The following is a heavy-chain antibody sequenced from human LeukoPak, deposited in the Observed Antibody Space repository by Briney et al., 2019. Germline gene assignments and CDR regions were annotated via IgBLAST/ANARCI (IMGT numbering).Heavy chain of an antibody. CDR3: ARGGDFWSGYSRGYYMDV. CDR1: GFTFSNYA. J-gene: IGHJ6*03. V-gene: IGHV3-23*01. Sequence: QPGGSLRLSCAASGFTFSNYAMSWVRQAPGKGLEWVSVISGSGGSTYYADSVKGRFTISRDNSKNTLYLQMNSLRAEDTAVYYCARGGDFWSGYSRGYYMDVWGKGTTVTVSS. CDR2: ISGSGGST. D-gene: IGHD3-3*01.